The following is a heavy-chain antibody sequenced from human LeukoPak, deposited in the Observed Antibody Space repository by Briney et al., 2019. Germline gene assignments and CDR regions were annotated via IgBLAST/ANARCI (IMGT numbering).Heavy chain of an antibody. CDR1: GGSISSSSYY. D-gene: IGHD2-2*01. V-gene: IGHV4-39*01. J-gene: IGHJ6*03. CDR3: ARRYCSGADCYGGDSYYYMDV. Sequence: NPSETLSLTCTVSGGSISSSSYYWGWIRQPPGKGLEWIGSIYYSGSTYYNPSLKSRVTISVDTSKNQFSLRLTSVTAADTAVYYCARRYCSGADCYGGDSYYYMDVWGKGTTVTISS. CDR2: IYYSGST.